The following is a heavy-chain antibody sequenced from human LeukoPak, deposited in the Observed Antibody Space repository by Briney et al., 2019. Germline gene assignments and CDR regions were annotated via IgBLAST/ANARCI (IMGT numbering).Heavy chain of an antibody. V-gene: IGHV3-21*01. CDR3: ARDPLRYLRVGHYDY. D-gene: IGHD3-9*01. Sequence: GGSLRLSCAASGFTFSTSAMNWVRQVPGKGLEWVSSIDLDSSHIYYAASVRGRFTISRGNARNSVYLQMNSLRVEDTAVYYCARDPLRYLRVGHYDYWGQGTLVGVSS. CDR2: IDLDSSHI. J-gene: IGHJ4*02. CDR1: GFTFSTSA.